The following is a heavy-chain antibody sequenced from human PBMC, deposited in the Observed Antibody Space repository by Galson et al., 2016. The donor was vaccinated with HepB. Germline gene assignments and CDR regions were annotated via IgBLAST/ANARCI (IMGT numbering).Heavy chain of an antibody. CDR1: GFIASSHY. D-gene: IGHD6-13*01. Sequence: SLRLSCAGSGFIASSHYMNWVRQTPGKGLEWVAIIYSGGATYYADSVKGRFTISRDNPNNTVYLQMNSLRGEDTAVYYCARDPGRIASAGHLDSWGQGTLVTVSS. J-gene: IGHJ5*01. CDR3: ARDPGRIASAGHLDS. CDR2: IYSGGAT. V-gene: IGHV3-53*01.